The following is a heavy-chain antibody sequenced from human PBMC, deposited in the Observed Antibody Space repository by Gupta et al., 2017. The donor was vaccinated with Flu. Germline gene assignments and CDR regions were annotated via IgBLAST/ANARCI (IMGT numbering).Heavy chain of an antibody. D-gene: IGHD2-15*01. V-gene: IGHV7-4-1*02. CDR2: INTETGRP. J-gene: IGHJ4*02. CDR1: GYTFTSYA. Sequence: QVQLVQSGSELTKPGASVQVSWQASGYTFTSYAIHWVRQAHGQGPEWVGGINTETGRPTFAQGFTGRFVFSLDTSVSTAYLQISSLEAEDTAVYYWARAALGYCSGGSCSLLYWGQGTLGTGAS. CDR3: ARAALGYCSGGSCSLLY.